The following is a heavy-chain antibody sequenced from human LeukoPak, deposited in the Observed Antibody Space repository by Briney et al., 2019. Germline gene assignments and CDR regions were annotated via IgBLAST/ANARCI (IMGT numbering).Heavy chain of an antibody. J-gene: IGHJ4*02. D-gene: IGHD3-9*01. CDR3: ARDYDILTGYYNGLALDY. V-gene: IGHV3-33*01. Sequence: TGGSLRLSCAASGFTFSSYGMHWVRQAPGKGLEWVAVIWYDGSNKYYADSVKGRFTISKDNSKNTLYLQMNSLRAEDTAVYCCARDYDILTGYYNGLALDYWGQGTLVTVSS. CDR1: GFTFSSYG. CDR2: IWYDGSNK.